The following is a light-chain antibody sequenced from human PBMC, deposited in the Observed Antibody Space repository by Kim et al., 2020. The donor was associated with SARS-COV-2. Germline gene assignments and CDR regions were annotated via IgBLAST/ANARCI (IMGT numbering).Light chain of an antibody. CDR1: SSDVGGYNY. J-gene: IGLJ2*01. CDR2: EVS. V-gene: IGLV2-8*01. CDR3: SSYAGSNNLV. Sequence: GQSVTISCTGTSSDVGGYNYVSWYHRHPGKAPKLMIYEVSTRPSGVPDRFSGSKSGNTASLTVSGLQAEDEADYYCSSYAGSNNLVFGGGTQLTVL.